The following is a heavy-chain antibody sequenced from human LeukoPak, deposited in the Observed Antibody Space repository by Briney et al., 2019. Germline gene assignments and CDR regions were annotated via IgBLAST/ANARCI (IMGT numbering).Heavy chain of an antibody. CDR2: ISYDGSNK. J-gene: IGHJ4*02. CDR1: GFTFNSYA. D-gene: IGHD5-18*01. V-gene: IGHV3-30*04. Sequence: GGSLRLSCAASGFTFNSYAMHWVRQAPGKGLEWVAVISYDGSNKYYADSVKGRFTISRDNSKNTLYLQMNSLRAEDTAVYYCARDHLKADTAMVRFAFDYWGQGTLVTVSS. CDR3: ARDHLKADTAMVRFAFDY.